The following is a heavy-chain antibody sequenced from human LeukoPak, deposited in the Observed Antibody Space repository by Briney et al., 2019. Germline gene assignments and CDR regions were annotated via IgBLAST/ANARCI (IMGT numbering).Heavy chain of an antibody. J-gene: IGHJ4*02. D-gene: IGHD5-12*01. Sequence: ASVKVSCKASGYTFTSYYIHWVRQSPGQGLEWMGIINPSGGSTSYAQKFQGRVTKTRDTSTSTVYMELSSLRSEDTAVYYCARDLGYDGNDYWGQGTLVTVSS. CDR3: ARDLGYDGNDY. CDR1: GYTFTSYY. CDR2: INPSGGST. V-gene: IGHV1-46*01.